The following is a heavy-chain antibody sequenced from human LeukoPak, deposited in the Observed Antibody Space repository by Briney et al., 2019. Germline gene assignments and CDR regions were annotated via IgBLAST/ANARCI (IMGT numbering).Heavy chain of an antibody. V-gene: IGHV3-30*01. CDR1: GFTFSSYA. J-gene: IGHJ4*02. CDR3: AREGNTRVGIFRNGGFDY. CDR2: ISYDGSNK. D-gene: IGHD1-14*01. Sequence: GGSLRLSCAASGFTFSSYAMHWVRQAPGKGLEWVAVISYDGSNKYYADSVKGRFTIFRDNSKNTLYLQMNSLRAEDTAVYYCAREGNTRVGIFRNGGFDYWGQGTLVTVSS.